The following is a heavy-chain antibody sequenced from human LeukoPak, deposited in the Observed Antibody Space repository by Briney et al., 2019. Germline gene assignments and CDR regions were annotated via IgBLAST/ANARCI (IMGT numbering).Heavy chain of an antibody. CDR2: IKQDGSEK. D-gene: IGHD1-26*01. CDR3: ARVGAWELQRVFEN. Sequence: GGSLRLSCAASGFTFSNYWMTWARQVPGKGLELVANIKQDGSEKHYVESVRGRFTISRDNAGNSLYLQMDSLRVDDTAVYYCARVGAWELQRVFENWGQGTLVTVSS. CDR1: GFTFSNYW. V-gene: IGHV3-7*01. J-gene: IGHJ4*02.